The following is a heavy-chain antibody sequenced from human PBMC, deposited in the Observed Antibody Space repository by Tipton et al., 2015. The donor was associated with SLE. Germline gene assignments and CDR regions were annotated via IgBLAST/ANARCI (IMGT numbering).Heavy chain of an antibody. CDR2: IRYDGSRK. Sequence: SLRLSCAASGFTFINYGMHWVRQAPGKGLEWMAFIRYDGSRKSYADSVEGRFTISRDNSKNTLYLQMNSLRAEDTAVYYCVRERIQGVIQWGQGTVVTVSS. D-gene: IGHD3-10*01. CDR3: VRERIQGVIQ. CDR1: GFTFINYG. V-gene: IGHV3-30*02. J-gene: IGHJ3*01.